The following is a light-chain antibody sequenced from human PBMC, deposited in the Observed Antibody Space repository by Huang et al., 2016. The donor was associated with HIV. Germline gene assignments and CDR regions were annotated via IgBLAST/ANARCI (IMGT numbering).Light chain of an antibody. CDR3: QQYDDWPLT. J-gene: IGKJ4*01. CDR1: QSVSSN. CDR2: GAS. V-gene: IGKV3-15*01. Sequence: EIVMTQSPVTLSVSPGERATLSCRASQSVSSNFAWYQQNPGQAPRLVIYGASNRATGIPDTFSCSGSGTEFTLTISSLQSEDLAVYYCQQYDDWPLTFGGGTKVEI.